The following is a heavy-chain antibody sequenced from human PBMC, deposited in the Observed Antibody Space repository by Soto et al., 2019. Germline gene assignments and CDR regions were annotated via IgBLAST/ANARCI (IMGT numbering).Heavy chain of an antibody. V-gene: IGHV3-30*03. CDR2: ISHDGSDK. Sequence: QVQLVESGGGVVRPGRSLRLTCAASGFTFRNYGMHWVRQAPGKGLEWLAVISHDGSDKYYADSMKGRFIISRDNSENTLFLNMKSLKPEDTAVYYCARENQHLVHDYWAEGTLVTVSS. J-gene: IGHJ4*02. CDR1: GFTFRNYG. D-gene: IGHD6-13*01. CDR3: ARENQHLVHDY.